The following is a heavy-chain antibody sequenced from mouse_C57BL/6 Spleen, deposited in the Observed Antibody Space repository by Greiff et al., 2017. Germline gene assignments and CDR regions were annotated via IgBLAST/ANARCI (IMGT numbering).Heavy chain of an antibody. V-gene: IGHV3-6*01. Sequence: DVKLQESGPGLVKPSQSLSLTCSVTGYSITSGYYWNWIRQFPGNKLEWMGYISYDGSNNYNPSLKNRISITRDTSKNQFFLKLNSVTTEDTATYYCARLNPEGYFDYWGQGTTLTVSS. D-gene: IGHD1-3*01. CDR3: ARLNPEGYFDY. CDR1: GYSITSGYY. CDR2: ISYDGSN. J-gene: IGHJ2*01.